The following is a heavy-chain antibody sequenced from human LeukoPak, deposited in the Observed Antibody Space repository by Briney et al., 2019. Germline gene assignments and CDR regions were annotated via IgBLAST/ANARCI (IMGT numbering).Heavy chain of an antibody. Sequence: GGSLRLSCAASGFTFSSYAMHWVRQAPGKGLEWVAVISYDGSNKYYADSVKGRFTISRDDSKNTLYLQMNSLRAEDTAVYYSARSGSSDYWGQGTLVTVSS. J-gene: IGHJ4*02. CDR3: ARSGSSDY. V-gene: IGHV3-30*04. D-gene: IGHD1-26*01. CDR2: ISYDGSNK. CDR1: GFTFSSYA.